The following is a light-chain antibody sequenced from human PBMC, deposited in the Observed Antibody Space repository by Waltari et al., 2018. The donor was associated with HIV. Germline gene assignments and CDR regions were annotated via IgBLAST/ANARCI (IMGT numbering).Light chain of an antibody. CDR1: VVAKNP. J-gene: IGLJ2*01. CDR3: YCAADKNV. Sequence: SFDLTQPSPVSVSPGHTARIPCSGPVVAKNPVRWFQQKPRRPPTLVIYKYTERPSEIPERFSGSSSGTTATLTITGAQVEDEADYYCYCAADKNVLGGGTKLTVL. V-gene: IGLV3-27*01. CDR2: KYT.